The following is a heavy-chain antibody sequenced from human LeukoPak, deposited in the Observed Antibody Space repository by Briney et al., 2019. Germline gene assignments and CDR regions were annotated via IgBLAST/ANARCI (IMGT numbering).Heavy chain of an antibody. D-gene: IGHD6-25*01. Sequence: GGSQRLSCAASGFTFSSYSMNWVRQAPGKGLEWVSSISSSSSYIYYADSVKGRFTISRDNAKNSLYLQMNSLRAEDTAVYYCARDRGGQKYNWFDPWGQGTLVTVSS. CDR3: ARDRGGQKYNWFDP. V-gene: IGHV3-21*01. J-gene: IGHJ5*02. CDR2: ISSSSSYI. CDR1: GFTFSSYS.